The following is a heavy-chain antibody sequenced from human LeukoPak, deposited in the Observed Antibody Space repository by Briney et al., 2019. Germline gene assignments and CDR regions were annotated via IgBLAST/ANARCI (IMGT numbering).Heavy chain of an antibody. D-gene: IGHD3-10*02. CDR3: AELGITMIGGV. V-gene: IGHV3-48*03. CDR1: GFTFSSYE. Sequence: PGGSLRLSCAASGFTFSSYETNWVRQAPGKGLEWVSYISSSGSTIYYADSVEGRFTISRDNAKNSLYLQMNSLRAEDTAVYYCAELGITMIGGVWGKGTTVTVSS. J-gene: IGHJ6*04. CDR2: ISSSGSTI.